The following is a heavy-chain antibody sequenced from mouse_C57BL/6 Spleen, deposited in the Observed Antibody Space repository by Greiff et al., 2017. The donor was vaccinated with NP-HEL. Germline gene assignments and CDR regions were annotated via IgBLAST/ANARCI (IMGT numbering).Heavy chain of an antibody. Sequence: QVQLQQSGAELVRPGTSVKMSCTASGYTFTNYWIGWAKQRPGHGLEWIGDIYPGGGYTNYNEKFKGKATLTADKSSSTAYMQFSSLTSEDSAIYYCARSYSIYAMDYWGQGTSVTVSS. J-gene: IGHJ4*01. CDR2: IYPGGGYT. D-gene: IGHD2-5*01. CDR3: ARSYSIYAMDY. CDR1: GYTFTNYW. V-gene: IGHV1-63*01.